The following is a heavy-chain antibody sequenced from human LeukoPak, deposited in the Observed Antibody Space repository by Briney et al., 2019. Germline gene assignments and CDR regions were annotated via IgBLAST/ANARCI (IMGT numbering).Heavy chain of an antibody. D-gene: IGHD3-10*01. CDR1: GGSFSGYS. CDR2: INQTGST. CDR3: ARRVGYGSGSYYNLPYYYYYYMDV. Sequence: PSETLSLTCAVYGGSFSGYSWSWIRQPPGKGLEWIGEINQTGSTNSNPSPKSRVTISVDTSKTQFSLELSSVTAADTAVYYCARRVGYGSGSYYNLPYYYYYYMDVWGKGTTVTISS. J-gene: IGHJ6*03. V-gene: IGHV4-34*01.